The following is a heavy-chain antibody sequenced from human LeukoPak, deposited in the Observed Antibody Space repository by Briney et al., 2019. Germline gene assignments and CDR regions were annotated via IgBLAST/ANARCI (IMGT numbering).Heavy chain of an antibody. V-gene: IGHV4-59*08. D-gene: IGHD3-22*01. CDR1: GGSISSYY. CDR3: ARHFIPTSITMIVVVMPRGWFDP. J-gene: IGHJ5*02. Sequence: PSETLSLTCTVSGGSISSYYWSWIRQPPGKGLEWIGYIYYSGSTNYNPSLKSRVTISVDTSKNQFSLKLSSVTAADTAVYYCARHFIPTSITMIVVVMPRGWFDPWGQGTLVTVSS. CDR2: IYYSGST.